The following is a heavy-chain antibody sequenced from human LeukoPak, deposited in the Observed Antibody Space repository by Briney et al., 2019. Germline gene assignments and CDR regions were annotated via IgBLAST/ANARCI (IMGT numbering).Heavy chain of an antibody. J-gene: IGHJ4*02. Sequence: SETLSLTCTVSGGSISSYYWSWIRQPAGKGLEWIGRIYTSGSTNYNPSLKSRVTISVDTSKNQFSLKLSSLTAADTAVYYCARSYGSGSYYDYWGQGTLVTVSS. CDR3: ARSYGSGSYYDY. CDR1: GGSISSYY. V-gene: IGHV4-4*07. D-gene: IGHD3-10*01. CDR2: IYTSGST.